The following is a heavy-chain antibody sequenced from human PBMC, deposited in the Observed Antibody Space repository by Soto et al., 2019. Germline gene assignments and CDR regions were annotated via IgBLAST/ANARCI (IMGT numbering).Heavy chain of an antibody. J-gene: IGHJ4*02. CDR1: EFMFSGYL. Sequence: LRLSCVASEFMFSGYLMSWVRQAPGKGLEWVASINQDGSETYYPDSVKGRFAISRDNTKNLLSLQMNSLRAEDTAVYYCARSVGGVLVAGFDYWGQGTLVTVSS. D-gene: IGHD6-19*01. V-gene: IGHV3-7*01. CDR2: INQDGSET. CDR3: ARSVGGVLVAGFDY.